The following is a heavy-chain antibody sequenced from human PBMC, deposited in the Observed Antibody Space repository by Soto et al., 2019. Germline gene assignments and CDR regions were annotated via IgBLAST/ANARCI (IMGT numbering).Heavy chain of an antibody. J-gene: IGHJ4*02. V-gene: IGHV3-53*01. CDR3: AILSN. Sequence: GGSLRLSCAPSSFTVSSNYMNWVRQAPGKGLEWLSIIYSDGTTNYADSVKGRFTISRDNFKNTLYLQMNNLRAEDTAVYYCAILSNWGQGTLVTVSS. CDR1: SFTVSSNY. D-gene: IGHD6-6*01. CDR2: IYSDGTT.